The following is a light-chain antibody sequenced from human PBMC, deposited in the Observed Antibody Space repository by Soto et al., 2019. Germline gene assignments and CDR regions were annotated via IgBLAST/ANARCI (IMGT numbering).Light chain of an antibody. V-gene: IGKV3-11*01. CDR3: QQYGSSPIT. CDR1: QSVSNS. CDR2: DAS. Sequence: EIVMTQSPATLSLSPGERATLSCRASQSVSNSLAWYQQRPGQAPRLLIYDASNRATGIPARFSGSGSGTGFTLTISSLEPEDFAVYYCQQYGSSPITFGQGTRLEIK. J-gene: IGKJ5*01.